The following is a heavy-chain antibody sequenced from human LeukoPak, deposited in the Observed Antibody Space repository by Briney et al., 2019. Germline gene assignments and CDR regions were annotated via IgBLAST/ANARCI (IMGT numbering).Heavy chain of an antibody. CDR2: ISAYNGNT. J-gene: IGHJ5*02. CDR1: GYTFTSYG. Sequence: ASVKVSCKASGYTFTSYGISWVRQAPGQGLEWMGWISAYNGNTNYAQKLQGRVTMTTDTSTSTAYMEPRSLRSDDTAVYYCARDRARNCGGDCYSGTWGQGTLVTVSS. D-gene: IGHD2-21*02. CDR3: ARDRARNCGGDCYSGT. V-gene: IGHV1-18*01.